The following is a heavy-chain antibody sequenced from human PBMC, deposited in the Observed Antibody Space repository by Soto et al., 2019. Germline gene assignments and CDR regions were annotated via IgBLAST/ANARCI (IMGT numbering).Heavy chain of an antibody. Sequence: EVQLVESGGGLVQPGGSLRLSCVGSGLSVSGFAMTWVRLAPGKGPEGISSIYSGGTKFYVDSVKGRFSISRDNSKNTLYLQMDSLRAEDTAVYYCARELTAGYMDVWGKGTTVTVSS. CDR3: ARELTAGYMDV. CDR1: GLSVSGFA. CDR2: IYSGGTK. J-gene: IGHJ6*03. V-gene: IGHV3-66*01. D-gene: IGHD2-21*02.